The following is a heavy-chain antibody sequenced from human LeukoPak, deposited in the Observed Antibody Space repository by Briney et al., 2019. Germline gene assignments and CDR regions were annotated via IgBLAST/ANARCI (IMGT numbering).Heavy chain of an antibody. J-gene: IGHJ5*02. V-gene: IGHV4-59*01. CDR2: IYYSGST. CDR1: GGSISSYY. D-gene: IGHD3-9*01. Sequence: SETLSLTCTVSGGSISSYYWSWLRQPPGKGLEWIGYIYYSGSTNYNPSLKSRVTISVDTSKNQFSLKLSSVTAADTAVYYCARERYDILSGYLSAPDWFDPWGQGTLVTVSS. CDR3: ARERYDILSGYLSAPDWFDP.